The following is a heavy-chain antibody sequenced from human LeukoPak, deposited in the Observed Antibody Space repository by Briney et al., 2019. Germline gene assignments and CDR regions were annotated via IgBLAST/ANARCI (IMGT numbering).Heavy chain of an antibody. J-gene: IGHJ3*02. Sequence: SQTLSLTCGISGDSVSSSSAAWSWIRQSPSRGLEWLGRTYYRSKWYNDYTVSVQSRITINPDTSKNQFSLQLNSVTPEDTAVYYCARDRAGVYSYGSGSYYKRADAFDIWGQGTMVTVSS. CDR1: GDSVSSSSAA. D-gene: IGHD3-10*01. V-gene: IGHV6-1*01. CDR2: TYYRSKWYN. CDR3: ARDRAGVYSYGSGSYYKRADAFDI.